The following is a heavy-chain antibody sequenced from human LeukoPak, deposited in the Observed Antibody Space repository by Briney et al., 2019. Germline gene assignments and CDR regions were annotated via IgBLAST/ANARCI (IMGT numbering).Heavy chain of an antibody. V-gene: IGHV4-39*01. Sequence: SETLSLTCTVSGGSISSSSYYWGWIRQPPGKGLEWIGSIYYSGSTYYNPSLKSRVTISVDTSKNQFSLKLSSVTAADTAVYYCARIVVVTAMGDYYYYGMDVWGQGTTVTVSS. CDR3: ARIVVVTAMGDYYYYGMDV. CDR2: IYYSGST. CDR1: GGSISSSSYY. J-gene: IGHJ6*02. D-gene: IGHD2-21*02.